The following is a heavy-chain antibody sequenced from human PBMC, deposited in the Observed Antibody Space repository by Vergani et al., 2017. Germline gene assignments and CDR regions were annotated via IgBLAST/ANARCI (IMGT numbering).Heavy chain of an antibody. J-gene: IGHJ5*02. CDR2: IRYDGSNK. Sequence: QVQLVESGGGVVQPGGSLRLSCAASGFTFSSYGMHWVRQAPGKGLEWVAFIRYDGSNKYYADSVKGRFTISRDNAKNSLYLQMNSLRAEDTAVYYCARINSGSYPFDPWGQGTLVTVSS. V-gene: IGHV3-30*02. D-gene: IGHD1-26*01. CDR3: ARINSGSYPFDP. CDR1: GFTFSSYG.